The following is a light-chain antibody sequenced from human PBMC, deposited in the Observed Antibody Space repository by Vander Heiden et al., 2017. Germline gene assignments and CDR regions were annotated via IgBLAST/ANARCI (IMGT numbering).Light chain of an antibody. J-gene: IGLJ2*01. CDR2: EVT. CDR1: SSDVGGYNY. V-gene: IGLV2-14*01. Sequence: SALTQPASVSGSPGQSITISCTGTSSDVGGYNYASWYQQHPDKAPKLMVYEVTNRPSGVSNRFSGSKSGNTASLTISGLQAEDEADYYCSSYVTSSTLNLVFGGGTKLTVL. CDR3: SSYVTSSTLNLV.